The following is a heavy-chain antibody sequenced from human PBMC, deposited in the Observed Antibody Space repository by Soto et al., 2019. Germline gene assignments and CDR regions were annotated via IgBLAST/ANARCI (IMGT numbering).Heavy chain of an antibody. CDR2: ISWNSGSI. CDR3: AKEPAYYYDSTGYLGL. V-gene: IGHV3-9*01. Sequence: GGSLRLSCAASGFTFDDYAMHWVRQAPGKGLEWVSGISWNSGSIGYADSVKGRFTISRDNAKNSLYLQMNSLRAEDTALYYCAKEPAYYYDSTGYLGLWGQGTPVTVSS. CDR1: GFTFDDYA. J-gene: IGHJ4*02. D-gene: IGHD3-22*01.